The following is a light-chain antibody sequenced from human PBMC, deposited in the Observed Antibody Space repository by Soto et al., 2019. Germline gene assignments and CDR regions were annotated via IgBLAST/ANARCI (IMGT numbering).Light chain of an antibody. V-gene: IGLV2-14*01. Sequence: QPVSVSGSPGQSITISCTGTSSDVGGYNYVSWYQQHPGKAPKVMIYDVSNRPSGVSNRFSGSKSGNTASLTISGLQAEDEADYYCSSYTSSSTVVFGGGTKLTVL. CDR2: DVS. CDR3: SSYTSSSTVV. CDR1: SSDVGGYNY. J-gene: IGLJ2*01.